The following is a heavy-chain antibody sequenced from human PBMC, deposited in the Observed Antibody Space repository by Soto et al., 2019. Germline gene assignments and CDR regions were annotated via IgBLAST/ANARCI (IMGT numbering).Heavy chain of an antibody. V-gene: IGHV3-74*01. Sequence: EVQLVESGGGLVQPGGSLRLSCAASGFTFSSYWMHWVRQAPGKGLVWVSRINSDGSSTSYADSVKGRFTISRDNAKNTLYRQMNSLRAEDTAVYYCARDGPRGIVVVTAIFDYWGQGTLVTVSS. CDR2: INSDGSST. CDR1: GFTFSSYW. CDR3: ARDGPRGIVVVTAIFDY. J-gene: IGHJ4*02. D-gene: IGHD2-21*02.